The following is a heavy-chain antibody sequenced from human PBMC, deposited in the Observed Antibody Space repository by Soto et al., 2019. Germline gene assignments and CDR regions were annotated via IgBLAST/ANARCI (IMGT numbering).Heavy chain of an antibody. CDR3: ARGEGGPRWGSIDY. D-gene: IGHD2-21*01. V-gene: IGHV4-59*01. Sequence: SETLSLTCTVSGGSISSYYWSWIRQPPGKGLEWIGYIYYSGSTNYNPSLKSRVTISVDTSKNQFSLKLSSVTAADTAVYYCARGEGGPRWGSIDYWGQGTLVTVSS. CDR1: GGSISSYY. J-gene: IGHJ4*02. CDR2: IYYSGST.